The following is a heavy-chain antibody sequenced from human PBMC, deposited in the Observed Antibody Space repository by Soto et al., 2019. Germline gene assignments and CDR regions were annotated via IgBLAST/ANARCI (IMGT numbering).Heavy chain of an antibody. D-gene: IGHD1-26*01. CDR3: ASARLARREQTKDNWFDH. J-gene: IGHJ5*02. CDR2: IYYSGST. Sequence: PSETLSLTCTVSGGTISSYYWSWIRQPPGKGLEWIGYIYYSGSTNYDPSLKSRVTISVDTSKNQISLKLSSVTAADTAVYYCASARLARREQTKDNWFDHWGQGTLVTVSS. V-gene: IGHV4-59*01. CDR1: GGTISSYY.